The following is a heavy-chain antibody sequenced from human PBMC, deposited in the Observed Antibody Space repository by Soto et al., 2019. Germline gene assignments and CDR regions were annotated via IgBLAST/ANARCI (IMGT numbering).Heavy chain of an antibody. CDR1: GFIFSSYC. D-gene: IGHD6-19*01. CDR2: IWYDGSNT. V-gene: IGHV3-33*06. CDR3: EKSIAVATGWLDP. J-gene: IGHJ5*02. Sequence: GGSLTLSFAASGFIFSSYCMHWVRQAPGKGLEWVAGIWYDGSNTFYSDAVKGRFSISRDNSKNTVDLQMNSLRAEDTAVYYCEKSIAVATGWLDPWGQGIQVTVSS.